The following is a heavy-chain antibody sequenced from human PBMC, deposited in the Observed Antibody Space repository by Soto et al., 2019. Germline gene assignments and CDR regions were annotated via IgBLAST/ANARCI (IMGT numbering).Heavy chain of an antibody. CDR3: ARGWPLEYYFDY. J-gene: IGHJ4*02. Sequence: PGESLKISCKGSGYSFTSYWISWVRQMPGKGLEWMGRIDPSDSYTKYSPSFQGHVTISADKSINTAYLQWRSLKASDTAMYYCARGWPLEYYFDYWGQGTLVTVSS. CDR2: IDPSDSYT. V-gene: IGHV5-10-1*01. CDR1: GYSFTSYW.